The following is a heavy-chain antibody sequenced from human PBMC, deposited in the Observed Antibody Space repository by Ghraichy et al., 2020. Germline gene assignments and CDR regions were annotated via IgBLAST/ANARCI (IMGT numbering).Heavy chain of an antibody. CDR1: GGSFSGYY. J-gene: IGHJ4*02. CDR3: ANTPWTSLWF. CDR2: IKDRGST. Sequence: SETLSLTCAVYGGSFSGYYWSWIRHPPGKGLEWIGEIKDRGSTNYNPSLKSRVTMSVDTSKSQFSLKLTSVTAADTAVYYCANTPWTSLWFWAQGTLVTVSS. V-gene: IGHV4-34*01. D-gene: IGHD2-21*01.